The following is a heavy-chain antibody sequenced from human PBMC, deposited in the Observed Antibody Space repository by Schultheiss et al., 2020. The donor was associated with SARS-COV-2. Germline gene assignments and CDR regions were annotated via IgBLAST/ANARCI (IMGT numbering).Heavy chain of an antibody. Sequence: KISCKASGGTFRSYTISWVRQAPGQGLEWMGRIIPILGIANYAQKFQGRVTITADKSTSTAYMELSSLSSEDTAVYYCARVGPGGSYYYMDVLGKGAAVTVSS. CDR1: GGTFRSYT. CDR2: IIPILGIA. D-gene: IGHD1-26*01. V-gene: IGHV1-69*02. J-gene: IGHJ6*03. CDR3: ARVGPGGSYYYMDV.